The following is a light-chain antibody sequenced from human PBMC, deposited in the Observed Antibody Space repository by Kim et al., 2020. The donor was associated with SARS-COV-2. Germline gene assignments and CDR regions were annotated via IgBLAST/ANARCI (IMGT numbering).Light chain of an antibody. Sequence: GPPGKKASITGSGDKLGDKYACWYQQKPGQSPVLVIYQDSKRPSGIPERFAGSNSGNTATLTISGTQAMDEADYYCQAWDSSTAVFGGGTQLTVL. CDR2: QDS. J-gene: IGLJ2*01. CDR1: KLGDKY. V-gene: IGLV3-1*01. CDR3: QAWDSSTAV.